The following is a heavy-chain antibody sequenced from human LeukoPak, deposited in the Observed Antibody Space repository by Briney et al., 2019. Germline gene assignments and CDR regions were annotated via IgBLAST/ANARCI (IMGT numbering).Heavy chain of an antibody. J-gene: IGHJ2*01. Sequence: PSETLSLTCTVSGGSITSSSYYWGWIRQPPGKGLEWVGSIYYSGNTYYNPSLKSRGTIYVDTHNNQFSLKPTSVTAADTAVYYCARRKSRWYFDLWGRGTLVTVSS. CDR1: GGSITSSSYY. V-gene: IGHV4-39*01. CDR3: ARRKSRWYFDL. CDR2: IYYSGNT.